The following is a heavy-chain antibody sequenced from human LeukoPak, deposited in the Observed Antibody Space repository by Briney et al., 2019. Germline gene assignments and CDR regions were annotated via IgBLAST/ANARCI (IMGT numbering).Heavy chain of an antibody. CDR2: INPNTGGT. J-gene: IGHJ4*02. CDR3: VQFELDY. Sequence: ASVTVSCKASGYTFTDYYMHWVRQAPGQGVEWMGWINPNTGGTNYAQKFQGRVTITRDTSISTAYMDLSRLISDDTAVYYCVQFELDYWGQGTLVTVSS. V-gene: IGHV1-2*02. CDR1: GYTFTDYY. D-gene: IGHD1-7*01.